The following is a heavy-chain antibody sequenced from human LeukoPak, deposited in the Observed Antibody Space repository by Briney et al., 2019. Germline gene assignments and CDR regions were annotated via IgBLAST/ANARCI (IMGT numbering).Heavy chain of an antibody. D-gene: IGHD6-19*01. J-gene: IGHJ4*02. CDR2: IYYSGST. CDR3: ARQIREGIAVAVTEL. CDR1: GGSISSYY. V-gene: IGHV4-59*01. Sequence: SETLSLTCTVSGGSISSYYWSWIRQPPGKGLEWIGYIYYSGSTNYNPSLKSRVTISVDTSKNQFSLKLSSVTAADTAVYYCARQIREGIAVAVTELWGQGTLVTVSS.